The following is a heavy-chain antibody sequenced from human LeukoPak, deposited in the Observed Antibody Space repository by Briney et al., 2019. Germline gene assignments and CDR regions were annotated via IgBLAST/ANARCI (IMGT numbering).Heavy chain of an antibody. V-gene: IGHV4-59*01. CDR1: GGSISSYY. D-gene: IGHD3-22*01. J-gene: IGHJ3*02. Sequence: PSETLSLTCTVSGGSISSYYWSWIRQPPGKGLEWIGYIYYSGSTNYNPSLKSRVTISVDTSKNQFSLKLSSVTAADTAVYYCARGGGTMIVDNGNAFDIWGQGTMVTVSS. CDR2: IYYSGST. CDR3: ARGGGTMIVDNGNAFDI.